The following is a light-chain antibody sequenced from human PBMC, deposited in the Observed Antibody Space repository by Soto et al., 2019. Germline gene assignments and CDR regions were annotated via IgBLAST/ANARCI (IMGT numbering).Light chain of an antibody. J-gene: IGKJ1*01. CDR2: LGS. CDR1: QSLLHSNGYNY. V-gene: IGKV2-28*01. CDR3: MQALQAWT. Sequence: DIVMTQSPLSLPVTPGEPASISCRSSQSLLHSNGYNYLDWYLQKPGQSPQLLIYLGSNRSSGVPDRFSGSGSGTDFTLKISRVEAEDVGVYYCMQALQAWTFAKGPRWKSN.